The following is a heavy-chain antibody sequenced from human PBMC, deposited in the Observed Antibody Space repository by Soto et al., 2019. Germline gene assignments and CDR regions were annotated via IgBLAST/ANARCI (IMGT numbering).Heavy chain of an antibody. CDR1: GCNFGGFG. CDR2: IWYDGSNK. Sequence: PGGSPRHCSAAAGCNFGGFGVHWIRQAPGKGLEWVAVIWYDGSNKYYADSVKGRFTISRDNSKNTLYLQMNSLRAEDTAVYYCARDRRDYDFWTAYYYSGMDVWVQGSTVTGSS. D-gene: IGHD3-3*01. CDR3: ARDRRDYDFWTAYYYSGMDV. J-gene: IGHJ6*02. V-gene: IGHV3-33*01.